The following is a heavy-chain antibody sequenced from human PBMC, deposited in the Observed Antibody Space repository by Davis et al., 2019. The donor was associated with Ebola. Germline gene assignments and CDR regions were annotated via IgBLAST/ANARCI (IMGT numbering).Heavy chain of an antibody. V-gene: IGHV3-48*04. CDR3: AKDGGSAPSGYYGMDV. J-gene: IGHJ6*02. CDR1: GFTFSSYD. D-gene: IGHD3-16*01. Sequence: PGGSLRLSCAASGFTFSSYDMNWVRQAPGKGLEWVSFIRTGYTTTVYYAESVKGRFTGSRDNAKNSLYLQMNSLRAEDTALYYCAKDGGSAPSGYYGMDVWGQGTTVTVSS. CDR2: IRTGYTTTV.